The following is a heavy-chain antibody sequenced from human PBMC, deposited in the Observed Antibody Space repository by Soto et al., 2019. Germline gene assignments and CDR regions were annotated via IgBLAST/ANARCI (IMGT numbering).Heavy chain of an antibody. V-gene: IGHV4-31*03. J-gene: IGHJ6*02. Sequence: SETLSLTCTVSGGSISSGGYYWSWIRQHPGKGLEWIGYIYYSGSTYYNPSLKSRVTISVDTSKNQFSLRLSSVTAADTAVYYCARDKYYDFWSGTPDYGMDVWGQGTTVTVSS. CDR2: IYYSGST. CDR1: GGSISSGGYY. CDR3: ARDKYYDFWSGTPDYGMDV. D-gene: IGHD3-3*01.